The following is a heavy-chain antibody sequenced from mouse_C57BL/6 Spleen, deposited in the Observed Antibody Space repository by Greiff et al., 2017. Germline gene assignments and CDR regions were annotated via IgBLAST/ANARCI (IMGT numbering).Heavy chain of an antibody. Sequence: EVKLQESGPGLVKPSQSLSLTCSVTGYSITSGYYWNWIRQFPGNKLEWMGYISYDGSNNYNPSLKNRISITRYTSKNQFFLKLTSVTTEDTATDYCAREGNGNLYAMDYWGQGTSVTVSS. J-gene: IGHJ4*01. D-gene: IGHD2-1*01. CDR1: GYSITSGYY. V-gene: IGHV3-6*01. CDR3: AREGNGNLYAMDY. CDR2: ISYDGSN.